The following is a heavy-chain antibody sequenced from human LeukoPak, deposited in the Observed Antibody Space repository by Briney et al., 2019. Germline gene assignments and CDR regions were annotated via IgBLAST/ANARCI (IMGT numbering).Heavy chain of an antibody. V-gene: IGHV3-23*01. J-gene: IGHJ5*02. CDR2: ISGSGGST. CDR3: AKDQDIVVVVPVFDP. Sequence: GGSLRLSCAASGFTFSSYAMSWVRQAPGKGLEWVSAISGSGGSTYYADSVKGRFTISRDNSKNTLYLQMNSRRSEDTAVYYCAKDQDIVVVVPVFDPWGQGTLVTVSS. CDR1: GFTFSSYA. D-gene: IGHD2-15*01.